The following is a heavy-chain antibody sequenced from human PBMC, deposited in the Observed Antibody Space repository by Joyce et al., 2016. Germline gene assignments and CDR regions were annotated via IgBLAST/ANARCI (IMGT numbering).Heavy chain of an antibody. D-gene: IGHD2-8*01. J-gene: IGHJ4*02. Sequence: AASGFTFSSYSMSWVRQAPGKGLEWVSSLSSSSSYIKYTDSVKGLFTISRDNAKNSLYLQMNSLRVEDTAVYYCARSSYTNGIFDYWGQGTLVTVSS. CDR3: ARSSYTNGIFDY. V-gene: IGHV3-21*01. CDR1: GFTFSSYS. CDR2: LSSSSSYI.